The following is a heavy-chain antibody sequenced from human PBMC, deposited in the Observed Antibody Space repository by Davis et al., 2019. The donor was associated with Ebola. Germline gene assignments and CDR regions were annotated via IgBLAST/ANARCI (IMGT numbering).Heavy chain of an antibody. D-gene: IGHD6-13*01. CDR3: ARTSPAAAGTGWFDP. Sequence: ASVKVSCKASGYTFTGYYMHWVRQATGQGLEWMGWMNPNSGNTGYAQKFQGRVTMTRNTSISTAYMELSSLRSEDTAAYYCARTSPAAAGTGWFDPWGQGTLVTVSS. J-gene: IGHJ5*02. V-gene: IGHV1-8*02. CDR1: GYTFTGYY. CDR2: MNPNSGNT.